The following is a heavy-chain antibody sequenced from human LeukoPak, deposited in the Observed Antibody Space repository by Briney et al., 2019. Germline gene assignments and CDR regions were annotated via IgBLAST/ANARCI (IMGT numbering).Heavy chain of an antibody. V-gene: IGHV3-49*03. Sequence: GGSLRLSCTASGFTFGDYAMSWIRQAPGKGLEWVGFIRSKACGETADYAASVKGRFTISRDDSKAIAYLQMNSLKTEDTAVYHCTRDRGAYNLYDYWGQGTLVTVSS. D-gene: IGHD1-1*01. J-gene: IGHJ4*02. CDR1: GFTFGDYA. CDR2: IRSKACGETA. CDR3: TRDRGAYNLYDY.